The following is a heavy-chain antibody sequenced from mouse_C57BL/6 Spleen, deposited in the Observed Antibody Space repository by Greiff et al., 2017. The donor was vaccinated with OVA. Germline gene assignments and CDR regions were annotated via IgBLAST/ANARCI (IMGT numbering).Heavy chain of an antibody. CDR1: GYAFSSSW. J-gene: IGHJ2*01. D-gene: IGHD1-1*01. Sequence: QVQLQQSGPELVKPGASVKISCKASGYAFSSSWMNWVKQRPGKGLEWIGRIYPGDGDTNYNGKFKGKATLTADKSSSTAYMQLSSLTSEDSAVYYCARSPAYYYGSSYSWYFDYWGQGTTLTVSS. CDR3: ARSPAYYYGSSYSWYFDY. CDR2: IYPGDGDT. V-gene: IGHV1-82*01.